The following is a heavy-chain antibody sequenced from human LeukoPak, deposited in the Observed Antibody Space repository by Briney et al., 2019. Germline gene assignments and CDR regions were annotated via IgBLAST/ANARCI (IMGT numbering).Heavy chain of an antibody. Sequence: GGSLRLSCAASGFTFSSYGMHWVRQAPGKGLEWVAFIRYDGNNEYYADSVKGRFTISRDNAKNSLYLQMNSLRAEDTAVYYCAREARLIDYWGQGTLVTVSS. J-gene: IGHJ4*02. V-gene: IGHV3-30*02. CDR3: AREARLIDY. CDR1: GFTFSSYG. D-gene: IGHD3-16*01. CDR2: IRYDGNNE.